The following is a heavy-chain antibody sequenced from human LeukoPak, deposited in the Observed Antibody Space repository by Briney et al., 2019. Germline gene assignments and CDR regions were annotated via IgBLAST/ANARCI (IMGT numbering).Heavy chain of an antibody. CDR2: ISGNADST. CDR3: ARESGHGSGIDY. J-gene: IGHJ4*02. Sequence: PGGSLRLSCAASGFTFSSYAMSWVRQAPGKGLEWVSAISGNADSTYYADSVKGRLTIFRDNSKNAVYLLVNSLSAEDTAVYYCARESGHGSGIDYWGQGTLVTVSS. V-gene: IGHV3-23*01. CDR1: GFTFSSYA. D-gene: IGHD3-10*01.